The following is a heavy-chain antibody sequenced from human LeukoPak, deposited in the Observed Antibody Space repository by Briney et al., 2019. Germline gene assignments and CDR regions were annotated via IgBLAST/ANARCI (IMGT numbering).Heavy chain of an antibody. CDR2: IYYSGST. Sequence: PSETLSLTCTVSGGSISSYYWSWIRQPPGKGLEGIGYIYYSGSTNYNPSLKSRVTISIDTSKNQFSLNLTSVTAADTAVYYCATIYCTNGVCSPGVDYWGQGTLVTVSS. CDR3: ATIYCTNGVCSPGVDY. CDR1: GGSISSYY. J-gene: IGHJ4*02. V-gene: IGHV4-59*01. D-gene: IGHD2-8*01.